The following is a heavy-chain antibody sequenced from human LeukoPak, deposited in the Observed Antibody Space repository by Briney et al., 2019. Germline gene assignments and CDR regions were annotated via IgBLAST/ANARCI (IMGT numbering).Heavy chain of an antibody. CDR3: ASSIVVVVAAFDY. V-gene: IGHV3-30-3*01. D-gene: IGHD2-15*01. J-gene: IGHJ4*02. CDR1: GFTFSSYA. Sequence: GGSLRLSCAASGFTFSSYAMHWVRQAPGKGLEWVAVISYDGSNKYYADSVKGRFTISRDNSKNTLYLQMNSLRAEDTAVYYCASSIVVVVAAFDYWGQGTLATVSS. CDR2: ISYDGSNK.